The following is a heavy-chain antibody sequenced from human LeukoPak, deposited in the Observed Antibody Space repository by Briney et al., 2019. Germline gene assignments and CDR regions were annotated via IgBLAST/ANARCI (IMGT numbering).Heavy chain of an antibody. D-gene: IGHD6-6*01. J-gene: IGHJ2*01. CDR3: ARDFRSSDWYFDL. V-gene: IGHV4-61*02. Sequence: SQTLSLTCTVSGGSISSGSYYWSWIRQPAGKGLEWIGRIYTSGSTNYNPSLKSRVTMSVDTSKNQFSLKLSSVTAADTAVYYCARDFRSSDWYFDLWGRGTLVTVSS. CDR1: GGSISSGSYY. CDR2: IYTSGST.